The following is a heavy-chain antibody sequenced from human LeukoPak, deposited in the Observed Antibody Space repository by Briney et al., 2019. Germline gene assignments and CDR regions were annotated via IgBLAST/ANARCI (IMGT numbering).Heavy chain of an antibody. Sequence: SQTLSLTCDISGDSVSGNSAVWNWIRQSPSRGLEWLGRTYYRSKWYNDYAVSVISRISINPDTSKNQFSLQLDSVTPEDTAVYYCARGGSYSFDYWGQGTLVTVSS. CDR3: ARGGSYSFDY. V-gene: IGHV6-1*01. CDR2: TYYRSKWYN. D-gene: IGHD1-26*01. CDR1: GDSVSGNSAV. J-gene: IGHJ4*02.